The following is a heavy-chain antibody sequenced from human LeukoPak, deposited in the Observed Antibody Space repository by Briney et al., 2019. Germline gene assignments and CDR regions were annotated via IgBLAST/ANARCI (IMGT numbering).Heavy chain of an antibody. V-gene: IGHV3-13*01. CDR1: GFTFSNYD. CDR3: ARGRDGGLDI. CDR2: IGFAGDT. D-gene: IGHD5-24*01. Sequence: GGSLRLSCAASGFTFSNYDMHWVRQPTGKGLEWVSRIGFAGDTYYAGSVKSRFIISRENAKNSFYLQMNSLKAGDTAVYYCARGRDGGLDIWGQGTMVTVSS. J-gene: IGHJ3*02.